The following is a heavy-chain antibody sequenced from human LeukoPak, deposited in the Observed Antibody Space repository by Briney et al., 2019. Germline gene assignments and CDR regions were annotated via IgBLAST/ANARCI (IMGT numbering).Heavy chain of an antibody. CDR2: MNPNSGNT. D-gene: IGHD2-2*01. Sequence: ASVKVSCKASGYTFTSYDINWVRQATGQGLEWMGWMNPNSGNTGYAQKFQGRVTMTRNTSISTAYMELSSLRSEDTAVYYCVRGCSTTSCYRGLGDYYYYYYMDVWGKGTTVTVSS. CDR3: VRGCSTTSCYRGLGDYYYYYYMDV. J-gene: IGHJ6*03. V-gene: IGHV1-8*01. CDR1: GYTFTSYD.